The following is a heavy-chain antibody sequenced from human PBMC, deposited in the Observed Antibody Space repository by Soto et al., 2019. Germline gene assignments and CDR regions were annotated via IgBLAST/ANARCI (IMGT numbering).Heavy chain of an antibody. D-gene: IGHD2-2*01. CDR1: GYTFTSYD. V-gene: IGHV1-8*01. CDR2: MNPNSGNT. Sequence: QVQLVQSGAAVKKPGASVKVSCKASGYTFTSYDINWVRQATGQGLEWMGWMNPNSGNTGYAQKFPGRVTMTRNTSMSTVYKELSSVRSEDTAVYYCARMSSSSGYNWFDPWGQGTLVTVSS. CDR3: ARMSSSSGYNWFDP. J-gene: IGHJ5*02.